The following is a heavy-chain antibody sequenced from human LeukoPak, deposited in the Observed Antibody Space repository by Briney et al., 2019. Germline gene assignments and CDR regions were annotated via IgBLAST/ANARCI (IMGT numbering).Heavy chain of an antibody. CDR1: GFTVGSNY. D-gene: IGHD3-9*01. CDR3: ARDRNYDILTGSVGYYMDV. J-gene: IGHJ6*03. V-gene: IGHV3-53*01. CDR2: IYSGGST. Sequence: GGSLRLSCAGTGFTVGSNYMTWVRQAPGKGLEWVSVIYSGGSTYYADSVKGRFTISRDRSKNTLYLQMNSLRAEDTAVYYCARDRNYDILTGSVGYYMDVWGKGTTVTVSS.